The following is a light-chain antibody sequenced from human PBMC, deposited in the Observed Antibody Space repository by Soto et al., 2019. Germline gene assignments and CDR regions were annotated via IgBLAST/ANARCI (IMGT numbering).Light chain of an antibody. Sequence: QSVLTQPRSVSGSPGQSVTISCTGTGNDVGAYNYVSWYQQHPGRPPKLLIYGVVRWPSGVPDRFSGSKSGNTASLTISGLQAEDEADYFCCSYAGTYTWVFGGGTKLTVL. CDR2: GVV. CDR1: GNDVGAYNY. V-gene: IGLV2-11*01. J-gene: IGLJ3*02. CDR3: CSYAGTYTWV.